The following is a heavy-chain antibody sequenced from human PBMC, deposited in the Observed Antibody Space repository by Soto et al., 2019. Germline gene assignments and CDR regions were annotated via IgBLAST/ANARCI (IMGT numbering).Heavy chain of an antibody. V-gene: IGHV3-23*01. CDR3: AKMLTMVRGVTGLRDFDF. Sequence: EVQLLEAGGNLIQPGGSLRLSCAASGFTFSSYAMSWVRQAPGQGLEWLSAISGSGATIYYADSVKGRFTISRDNSKNTIYLQMNSLTAEDTAVYYCAKMLTMVRGVTGLRDFDFWGQGTLVTVSS. J-gene: IGHJ4*02. D-gene: IGHD3-10*01. CDR1: GFTFSSYA. CDR2: ISGSGATI.